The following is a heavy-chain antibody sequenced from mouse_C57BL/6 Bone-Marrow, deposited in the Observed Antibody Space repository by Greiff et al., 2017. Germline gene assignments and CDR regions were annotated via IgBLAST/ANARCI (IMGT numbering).Heavy chain of an antibody. Sequence: QVQLQQSGAELVMPGASVKLSCTASGYTFTSYWMHWVKQRPGQGLEWIGEIDPANSYTNYNRKFKGKSTLTVDKASSTAYMQLSSLTSEDSAVYYWARNYDGAMDYWGQGTSVTVSS. D-gene: IGHD2-3*01. J-gene: IGHJ4*01. CDR2: IDPANSYT. V-gene: IGHV1-69*01. CDR3: ARNYDGAMDY. CDR1: GYTFTSYW.